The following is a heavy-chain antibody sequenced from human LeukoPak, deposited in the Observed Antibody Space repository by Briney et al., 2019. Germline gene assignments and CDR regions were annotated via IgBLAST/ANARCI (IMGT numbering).Heavy chain of an antibody. V-gene: IGHV3-53*01. CDR1: GFTVSSNY. CDR2: IYSGGST. Sequence: GGSLRLSCAASGFTVSSNYMSWVRQAPGKGLEWVSVIYSGGSTYYADSVKGRFTISRDNSKTTLYLQMNSLRAEATAVYYFARGRWDSSSSTHLAEYFQHWGQGTLVTVSS. J-gene: IGHJ1*01. CDR3: ARGRWDSSSSTHLAEYFQH. D-gene: IGHD6-13*01.